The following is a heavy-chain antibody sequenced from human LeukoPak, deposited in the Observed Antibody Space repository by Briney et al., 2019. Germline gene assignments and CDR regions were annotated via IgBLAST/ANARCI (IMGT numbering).Heavy chain of an antibody. CDR3: ARETNYYDSSGYSLYRDAFDI. Sequence: ASVKVSCKASGYTFTGYYMHWVRQAPGQGLEWMGWINPNSGGTNYAQKFQGRVTMTRDTSISTAYMELSRLRSDDTAVYYCARETNYYDSSGYSLYRDAFDIWGQGTMVTVSS. D-gene: IGHD3-22*01. CDR2: INPNSGGT. CDR1: GYTFTGYY. V-gene: IGHV1-2*02. J-gene: IGHJ3*02.